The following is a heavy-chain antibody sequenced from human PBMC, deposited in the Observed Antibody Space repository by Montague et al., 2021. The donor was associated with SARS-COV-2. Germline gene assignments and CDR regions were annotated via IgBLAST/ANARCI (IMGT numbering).Heavy chain of an antibody. CDR1: GFTFSSYS. CDR3: ARNLGSGWAFFDY. CDR2: ISSSSSYI. D-gene: IGHD6-19*01. V-gene: IGHV3-21*01. Sequence: RLSFSAPGFTFSSYSMNWVRQAPGKGLEWVSSISSSSSYIYYADSVKGRFTISRDNAKNSLYLQMNSLRVEDTAVYYCARNLGSGWAFFDYWGQGTLVTVSS. J-gene: IGHJ4*02.